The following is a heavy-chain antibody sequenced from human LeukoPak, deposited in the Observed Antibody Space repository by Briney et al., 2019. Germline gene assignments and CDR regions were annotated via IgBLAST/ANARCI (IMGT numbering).Heavy chain of an antibody. CDR3: ARNGLGEVVPAATEN. J-gene: IGHJ4*02. V-gene: IGHV3-30*03. CDR1: GFTFSTYG. CDR2: ISYDGTKE. D-gene: IGHD2-2*01. Sequence: PGGSLRLSCAASGFTFSTYGMHWVRQAPGKGLEWVAVISYDGTKEYYADSVKGRFTISRDNSKNTLYLQMDSLKTEDTAFYYCARNGLGEVVPAATENWGQGTLVTVSS.